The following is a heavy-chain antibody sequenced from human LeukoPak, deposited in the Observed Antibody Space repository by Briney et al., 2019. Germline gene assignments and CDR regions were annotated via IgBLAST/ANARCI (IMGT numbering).Heavy chain of an antibody. CDR3: ARVRMGS. Sequence: GRSLRLSCAASGFTFSSYAMHWVRQAPGKGLEWVAVISYDGSNKYYADSVKGRFTISRDNSKNTPYLQMNSLRAEDTAVYYCARVRMGSWGQGTLVTVSS. J-gene: IGHJ4*02. V-gene: IGHV3-30-3*01. CDR1: GFTFSSYA. CDR2: ISYDGSNK. D-gene: IGHD3-10*01.